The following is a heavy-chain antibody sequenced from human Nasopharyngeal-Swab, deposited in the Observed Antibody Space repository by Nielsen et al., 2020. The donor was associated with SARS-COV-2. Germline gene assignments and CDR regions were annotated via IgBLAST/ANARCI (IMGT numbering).Heavy chain of an antibody. CDR3: ARGVRGIVVVKDWFDP. D-gene: IGHD3-22*01. CDR2: IYYSGRT. Sequence: WIRQPPGKGLEWIGYIYYSGRTYYNPSLKSRVTISVDTSKNQFSLKLSSVTAADTAVYYCARGVRGIVVVKDWFDPWGQGTLVTVSS. V-gene: IGHV4-30-4*01. J-gene: IGHJ5*02.